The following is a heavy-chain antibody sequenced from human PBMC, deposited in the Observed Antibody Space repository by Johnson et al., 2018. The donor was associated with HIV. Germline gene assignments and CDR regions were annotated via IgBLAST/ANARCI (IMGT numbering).Heavy chain of an antibody. D-gene: IGHD1-26*01. V-gene: IGHV3-23*04. CDR2: ISGSGSTK. CDR3: VKGDLLGAFDI. CDR1: GFTFSSYA. Sequence: EVQLVESGGGVVQPGRSLRLSCAASGFTFSSYAMSWVRQAPGKGLEWVSAISGSGSTKYYADSVKGRFTISRDNAKNSLYLQMNSLRAEDTAVYYCVKGDLLGAFDIWGQGTMVTVSS. J-gene: IGHJ3*02.